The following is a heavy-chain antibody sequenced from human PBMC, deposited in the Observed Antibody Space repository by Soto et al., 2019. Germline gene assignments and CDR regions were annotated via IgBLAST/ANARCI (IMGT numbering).Heavy chain of an antibody. V-gene: IGHV3-74*01. CDR2: INTDGSST. J-gene: IGHJ4*02. Sequence: EVQLVESGGVLVQPGGSLRLSCAVSGFTFSSFWMHWVRQAPGEGLVWVSRINTDGSSTSSADSVKGRFTISRDNAKNNLYLPMTSLRVEDKAMYYGAKRVVDTFGLTYWGQGTLVTVSS. CDR3: AKRVVDTFGLTY. CDR1: GFTFSSFW. D-gene: IGHD2-2*01.